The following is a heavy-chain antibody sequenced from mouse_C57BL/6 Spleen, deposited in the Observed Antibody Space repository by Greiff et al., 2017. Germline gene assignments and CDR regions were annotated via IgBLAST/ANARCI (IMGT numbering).Heavy chain of an antibody. V-gene: IGHV1-82*01. D-gene: IGHD1-1*01. Sequence: VQVVESGPELVKPGASVKISCKASGYAFSSSWMNWVKQRPGKGLEWIGRIYPGDGDTNYNGKFKGKATLTADKSSSTAYMQLSSLTSEDSAVYFCAPTTVVAYYYAMDYWGQGTSVTVSS. CDR3: APTTVVAYYYAMDY. CDR2: IYPGDGDT. J-gene: IGHJ4*01. CDR1: GYAFSSSW.